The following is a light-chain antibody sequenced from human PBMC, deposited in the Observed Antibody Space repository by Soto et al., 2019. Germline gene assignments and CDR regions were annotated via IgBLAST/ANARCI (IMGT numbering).Light chain of an antibody. CDR2: DAS. J-gene: IGKJ1*01. CDR3: QQRSNWPPWT. V-gene: IGKV3-11*01. CDR1: QSVISY. Sequence: EIVLTQSPATLSLSTGERATLSCRASQSVISYLAWYQQKPGQAPRLLIYDASNRATGIPARFSGSGSGTDFTLTNSSREPEDFAVYYCQQRSNWPPWTFGQGTKVEIK.